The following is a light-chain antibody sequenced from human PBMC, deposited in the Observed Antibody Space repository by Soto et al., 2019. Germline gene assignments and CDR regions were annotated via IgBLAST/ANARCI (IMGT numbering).Light chain of an antibody. J-gene: IGLJ1*01. CDR2: EVT. CDR3: SSYAASDSYV. CDR1: SSDVGYYNY. V-gene: IGLV2-8*01. Sequence: HSALTQPPSASGSPGQSVTISCTGTSSDVGYYNYVSWYQQHPGKAPKLIIYEVTKRPSGVPDRFSGSKSGYTASLTVSGLQAEDEADYYCSSYAASDSYVFGTGTKLTVL.